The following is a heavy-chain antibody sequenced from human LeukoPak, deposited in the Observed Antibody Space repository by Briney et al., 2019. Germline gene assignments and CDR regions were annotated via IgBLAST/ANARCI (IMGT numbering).Heavy chain of an antibody. CDR1: GFTFTSSA. D-gene: IGHD1-26*01. CDR2: IVVGSGNT. V-gene: IGHV1-58*01. CDR3: AAFIVGALNWFDP. Sequence: SVKVSCKASGFTFTSSAVQWVRQARGQRLEWIGWIVVGSGNTNYAQKFQERVTITRDMSTSTAYMELSSLRSEDTAVYYCAAFIVGALNWFDPWGQGTLVTVSS. J-gene: IGHJ5*02.